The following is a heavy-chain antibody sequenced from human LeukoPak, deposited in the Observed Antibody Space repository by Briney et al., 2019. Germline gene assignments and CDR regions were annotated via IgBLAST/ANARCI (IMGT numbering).Heavy chain of an antibody. J-gene: IGHJ4*02. D-gene: IGHD3-22*01. CDR1: GYTFTSHG. V-gene: IGHV1-24*01. CDR3: AIRRFSYDSSGHYYDLDY. Sequence: GASVKVSCKASGYTFTSHGISWVRQAPGKGLEWMGGFDPEEAETIYAQKFQGRVTMTEDTSTDTAYMELRSLRSEDTAIYYCAIRRFSYDSSGHYYDLDYWGQGTPVTVSS. CDR2: FDPEEAET.